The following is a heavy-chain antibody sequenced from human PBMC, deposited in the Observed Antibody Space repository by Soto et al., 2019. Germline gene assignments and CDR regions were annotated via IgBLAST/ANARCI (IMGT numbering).Heavy chain of an antibody. CDR3: ARVGHDYSNSGMDV. J-gene: IGHJ6*02. D-gene: IGHD4-4*01. CDR1: GYSFTTYW. V-gene: IGHV5-10-1*01. CDR2: IDPGGSDT. Sequence: GESLKISCTASGYSFTTYWINWVRQMPGKGLEWMGKIDPGGSDTTYSPSFQGHVTISTDKSITTAYLQWSSLKASDTAMYYCARVGHDYSNSGMDVWGQGTTVTVS.